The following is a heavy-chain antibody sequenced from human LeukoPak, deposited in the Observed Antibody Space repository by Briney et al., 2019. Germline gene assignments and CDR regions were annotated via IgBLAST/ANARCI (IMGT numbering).Heavy chain of an antibody. CDR3: ARCRGGATCDH. D-gene: IGHD4/OR15-4a*01. V-gene: IGHV3-48*03. J-gene: IGHJ5*02. Sequence: PGGSLRLSCAASGFTFRNYEMNWVRQAPGKGLEWVSYIDTSTTTIYYADSVKGRFTISRDNAQSSLYLQMNSLRAEDTALYYCARCRGGATCDHWGQGTLVTVSS. CDR1: GFTFRNYE. CDR2: IDTSTTTI.